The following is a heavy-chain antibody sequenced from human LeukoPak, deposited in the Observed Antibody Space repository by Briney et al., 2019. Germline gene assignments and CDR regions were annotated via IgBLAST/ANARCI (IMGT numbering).Heavy chain of an antibody. CDR2: ITWNSGSI. V-gene: IGHV3-9*01. CDR1: GFTFDDYA. D-gene: IGHD3-10*01. J-gene: IGHJ6*02. Sequence: GGSLRLSCAASGFTFDDYAMHWVRQDPGKGLQWVSGITWNSGSIGYADSVKGRSTISRDNAKNSLYLQMNSLRAEDTALYYCAKDISASGNYGMDVWGQGTTVTVSS. CDR3: AKDISASGNYGMDV.